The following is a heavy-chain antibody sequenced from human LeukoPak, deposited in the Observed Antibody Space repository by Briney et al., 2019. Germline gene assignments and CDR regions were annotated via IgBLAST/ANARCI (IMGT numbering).Heavy chain of an antibody. V-gene: IGHV4-34*01. CDR3: ARHGDDSGSYVGDPDY. J-gene: IGHJ4*02. Sequence: PSETLSLTCAVYGRSFSGYYWSWIRQPPGKGLEWIGEINHSGSTNYNPSLKSRVTISVDTSKNQFSLKLSSVTAADTAVYYCARHGDDSGSYVGDPDYWGQGTLVSVSS. D-gene: IGHD3-10*01. CDR1: GRSFSGYY. CDR2: INHSGST.